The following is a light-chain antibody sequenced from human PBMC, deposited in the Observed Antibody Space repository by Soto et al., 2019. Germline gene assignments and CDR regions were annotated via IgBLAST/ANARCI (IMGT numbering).Light chain of an antibody. CDR1: QTVSRY. Sequence: VLIQSPATLSLSPGERATLSCRASQTVSRYLAWFQQKPGQPPRLLIYDASNRATGIPARFSGSGSGTDYTLTISSLEPEDFAVYYCQQRSTWPLLTFGGGTKVEI. J-gene: IGKJ4*01. CDR3: QQRSTWPLLT. V-gene: IGKV3-11*01. CDR2: DAS.